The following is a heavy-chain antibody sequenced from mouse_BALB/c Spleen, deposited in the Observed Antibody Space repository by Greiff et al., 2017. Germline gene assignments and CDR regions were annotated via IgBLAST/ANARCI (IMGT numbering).Heavy chain of an antibody. CDR1: GYTFTSYW. D-gene: IGHD2-4*01. J-gene: IGHJ2*01. CDR3: ARSRLYDYNGEYFDY. CDR2: IDPSNSET. V-gene: IGHV1S127*01. Sequence: QVQLQQSGPELVRPGASVKMSCKASGYTFTSYWMHWVKQRPGQGLEWIGMIDPSNSETRLNQKFKDKATLNVDKSSNTAYMQLSSLTSEDSAVYYCARSRLYDYNGEYFDYWGQGTTLTVSS.